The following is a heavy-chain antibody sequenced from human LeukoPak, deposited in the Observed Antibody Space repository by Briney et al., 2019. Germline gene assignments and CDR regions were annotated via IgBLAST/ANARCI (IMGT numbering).Heavy chain of an antibody. J-gene: IGHJ6*03. CDR1: GFTFSSFS. V-gene: IGHV3-21*01. D-gene: IGHD3-10*01. Sequence: GGSLRLSCAASGFTFSSFSMNWVRQAPGKGLEWVSSIRSSGSYIYYADSVKGRFTISRDNAKNSLYLQMNSLRAEDTAVYYCARGYFQVYYMDVWAKGPRSPSP. CDR2: IRSSGSYI. CDR3: ARGYFQVYYMDV.